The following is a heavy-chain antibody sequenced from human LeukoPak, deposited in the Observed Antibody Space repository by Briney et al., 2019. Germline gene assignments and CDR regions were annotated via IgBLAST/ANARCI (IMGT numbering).Heavy chain of an antibody. CDR2: INHSGST. V-gene: IGHV4-34*01. CDR1: GGSFSGYY. J-gene: IGHJ4*02. CDR3: ARLSGARYYYDSSGYYYVGRKYYFDY. D-gene: IGHD3-22*01. Sequence: ASETLSLTCAVYGGSFSGYYWSWIRQPPGKGLEWIGEINHSGSTNYNPSLKSRVTISVDTSKNQFSLKLSSVTAADTAVYYCARLSGARYYYDSSGYYYVGRKYYFDYWGQGTLVTVSS.